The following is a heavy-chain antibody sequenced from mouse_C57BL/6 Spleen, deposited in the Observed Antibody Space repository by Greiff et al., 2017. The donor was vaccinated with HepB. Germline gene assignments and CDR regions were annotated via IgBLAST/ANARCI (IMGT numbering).Heavy chain of an antibody. CDR1: GYTFTSYW. CDR3: ARFYGNYAMDY. CDR2: IDPSDSYT. Sequence: QVQLQQPGAELVRPGTSVKLSCKASGYTFTSYWMHWVKQRPGQGLEWIGVIDPSDSYTNYNQKFKGKATLTVDTSSSTAYMQLSSLTSEDSAVYYCARFYGNYAMDYWGQGTTVTVSS. D-gene: IGHD2-1*01. J-gene: IGHJ4*01. V-gene: IGHV1-59*01.